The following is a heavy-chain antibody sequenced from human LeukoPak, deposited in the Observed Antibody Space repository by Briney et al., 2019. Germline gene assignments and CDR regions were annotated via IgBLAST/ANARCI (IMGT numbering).Heavy chain of an antibody. CDR1: GASLISYY. CDR3: ARDLGYDSSGDYYAYFQL. J-gene: IGHJ1*01. Sequence: SETLSLTCTVSGASLISYYWNWIRQPPGKGLEWIGYIYYNGSPNYNPSLKSRVTMSVDTYKNQFSLKLRSVTAADTAVHYCARDLGYDSSGDYYAYFQLWGQGTRLTVSS. CDR2: IYYNGSP. D-gene: IGHD3-22*01. V-gene: IGHV4-59*12.